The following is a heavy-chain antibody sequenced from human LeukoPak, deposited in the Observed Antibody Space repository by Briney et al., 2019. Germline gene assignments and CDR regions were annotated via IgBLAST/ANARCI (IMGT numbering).Heavy chain of an antibody. V-gene: IGHV4-39*01. CDR1: GGSISSSSYY. CDR3: ATYALLTQGVLTGYLPYYYYYMDV. D-gene: IGHD3-9*01. CDR2: IYYSGST. Sequence: SETLSLTCTVSGGSISSSSYYWGWIRQPPGKGLEWIGSIYYSGSTYYNPSLKSRVTISVDTSKNQFSLKLSSVTAADTAVYYCATYALLTQGVLTGYLPYYYYYMDVWGKGTTVTISS. J-gene: IGHJ6*03.